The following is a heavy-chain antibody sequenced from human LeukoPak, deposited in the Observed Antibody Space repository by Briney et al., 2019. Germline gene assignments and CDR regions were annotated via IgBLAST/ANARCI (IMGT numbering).Heavy chain of an antibody. Sequence: PGGSLRLSCAASGFTFSSYAMHWVRQAPGKGLEWVAVISYDGSIKYYADSVKGRFTISRDNSKNTLYLQMNSLRAEDTAVYYCARGGSALYYYYGMDVWGQGTTVTVSS. CDR2: ISYDGSIK. J-gene: IGHJ6*02. V-gene: IGHV3-30-3*01. CDR1: GFTFSSYA. CDR3: ARGGSALYYYYGMDV.